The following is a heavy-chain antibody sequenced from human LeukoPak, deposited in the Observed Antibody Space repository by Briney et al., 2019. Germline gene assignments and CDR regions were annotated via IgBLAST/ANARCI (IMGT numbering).Heavy chain of an antibody. V-gene: IGHV4-34*01. CDR3: ARGGGYCSSSSCYLDY. D-gene: IGHD2-2*01. J-gene: IGHJ4*02. CDR1: GESLSGYY. Sequence: PSETLSLTCAVYGESLSGYYWTWIRQPPGKGLEWTGEINHSGNTNYNPSLKSRVTISVDTSKYQFSLKLSSVTAADTAMYYCARGGGYCSSSSCYLDYWGQGTLVTVSS. CDR2: INHSGNT.